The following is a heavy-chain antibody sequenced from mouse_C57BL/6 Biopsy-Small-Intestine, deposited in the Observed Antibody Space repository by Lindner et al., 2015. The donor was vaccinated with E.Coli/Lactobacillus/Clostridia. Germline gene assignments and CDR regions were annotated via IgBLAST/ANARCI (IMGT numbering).Heavy chain of an antibody. Sequence: VQLQESGPELVKPGASVKISCKASGYSFTGYFMNWVKQSHGKSLEWIGRINPYNSDTFYNQKFKGKATLTVDKSSNTAHMELRSLTSEDSAVYYCAGRGGSQAWFAYWGQGTLVTVSA. CDR2: INPYNSDT. CDR3: AGRGGSQAWFAY. J-gene: IGHJ3*01. CDR1: GYSFTGYF. V-gene: IGHV1-20*01.